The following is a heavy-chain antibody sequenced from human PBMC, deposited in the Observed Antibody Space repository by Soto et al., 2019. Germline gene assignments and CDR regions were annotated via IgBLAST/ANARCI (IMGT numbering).Heavy chain of an antibody. V-gene: IGHV1-69*13. Sequence: GASVKVSCKASGGTLSSYAISWVRQAPGQGLEWMGGIIPIFGTANYAQKFQGRVTITADESTSTAYMELSSLRSEDTAVYYCAKLIFGVVHAPLDVWGQGTTVTVSS. CDR1: GGTLSSYA. CDR2: IIPIFGTA. J-gene: IGHJ6*02. D-gene: IGHD3-3*01. CDR3: AKLIFGVVHAPLDV.